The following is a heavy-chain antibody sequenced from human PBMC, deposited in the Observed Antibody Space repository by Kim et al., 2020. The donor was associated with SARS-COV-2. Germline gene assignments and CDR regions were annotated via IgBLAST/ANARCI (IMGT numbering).Heavy chain of an antibody. Sequence: SETLSLTCAVYGGSFSGYYWSWIRQPPGKGLEWIGEINHNGSTNYNPSLKSRVTISVDTSKNQFSLKLSSVTAADTAVYYCARGGGANCSGGSCYPSLDYWGQGTLVTVSS. CDR3: ARGGGANCSGGSCYPSLDY. D-gene: IGHD2-15*01. J-gene: IGHJ4*02. CDR1: GGSFSGYY. V-gene: IGHV4-34*01. CDR2: INHNGST.